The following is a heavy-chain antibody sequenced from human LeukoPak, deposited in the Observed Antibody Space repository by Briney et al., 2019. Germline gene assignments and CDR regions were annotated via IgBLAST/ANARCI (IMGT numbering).Heavy chain of an antibody. J-gene: IGHJ4*02. CDR2: ISCDGSNK. CDR1: GFTFSSYG. V-gene: IGHV3-30*18. D-gene: IGHD3-10*02. Sequence: GGSLRLSCAASGFTFSSYGMHWVRQAPGKGLEWVAVISCDGSNKYYADSVKGRFTISRDNSKNTLYLQMNSLRAEDTAVYYCAKALSSEYWGQGTLVTVSS. CDR3: AKALSSEY.